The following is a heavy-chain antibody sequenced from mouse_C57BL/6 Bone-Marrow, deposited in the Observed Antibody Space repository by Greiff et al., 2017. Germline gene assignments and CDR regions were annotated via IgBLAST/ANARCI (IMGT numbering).Heavy chain of an antibody. CDR1: GYAFTNYL. CDR3: ARSRVTTVVATRFAY. CDR2: INPGSGGT. Sequence: VQLQQSGAELVRPGTSVKVSCKASGYAFTNYLIEWVKQRPGQGLEWIGVINPGSGGTNYKEKFKGKATLTADKSSSTAYMQLSSLTSEDSAVYFCARSRVTTVVATRFAYWGQGTLVTVSA. D-gene: IGHD1-1*01. J-gene: IGHJ3*01. V-gene: IGHV1-54*01.